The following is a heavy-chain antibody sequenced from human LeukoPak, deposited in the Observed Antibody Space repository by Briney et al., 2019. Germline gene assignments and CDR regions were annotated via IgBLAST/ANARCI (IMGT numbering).Heavy chain of an antibody. D-gene: IGHD1-7*01. V-gene: IGHV4-59*01. CDR3: ARGSRELYYFDY. J-gene: IGHJ4*02. CDR1: GGSISSYY. Sequence: SETLSLTCTVSGGSISSYYWSWIRQPPGKGLEWIGYIYYSGSTKYNPSLKSRVPISVDASKTQFSLKLNSVTAADTAVYYCARGSRELYYFDYWGQGTLVTVSS. CDR2: IYYSGST.